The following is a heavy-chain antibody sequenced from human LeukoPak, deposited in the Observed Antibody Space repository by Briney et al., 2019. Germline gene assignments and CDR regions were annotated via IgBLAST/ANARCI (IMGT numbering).Heavy chain of an antibody. CDR1: GGSFSGYY. J-gene: IGHJ5*02. V-gene: IGHV4-34*01. Sequence: PSETLSLTCAVYGGSFSGYYWSWIRQPPGKGLEWIGEINHSGSTNYNPSLKSRVTISVDTSKNQFSLKLSSVTAADTAVYHCARRGYSFWFDPWGQGTLVTVSS. CDR2: INHSGST. CDR3: ARRGYSFWFDP. D-gene: IGHD5-18*01.